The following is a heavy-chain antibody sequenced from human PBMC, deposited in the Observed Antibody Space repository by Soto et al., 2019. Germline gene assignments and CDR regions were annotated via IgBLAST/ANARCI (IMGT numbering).Heavy chain of an antibody. V-gene: IGHV5-51*03. Sequence: EVQLVQSGAEGKKPGESLKISCKGSGYTFTNYWIGWVRQMPGKGLEWMGIIYPGDSDTRYSPSFQGQVTISADKSISTAYLQWSSLKASDTAMYSWARRAVVTEHFDYWGQGTLVTVSS. CDR2: IYPGDSDT. D-gene: IGHD2-21*02. CDR3: ARRAVVTEHFDY. CDR1: GYTFTNYW. J-gene: IGHJ4*02.